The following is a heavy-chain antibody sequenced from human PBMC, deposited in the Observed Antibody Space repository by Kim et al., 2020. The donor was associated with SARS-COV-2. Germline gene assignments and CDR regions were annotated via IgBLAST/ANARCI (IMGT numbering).Heavy chain of an antibody. CDR2: ISGSGGST. Sequence: GGSLRLSCAASGFTFSSYAMSWVRQAPGKGLEWVSAISGSGGSTYYADSVKGRFTISRDNSKNTLYLQMNSLRAEDTAVYYCARFPYSSSWYWFDPWGQGTLVTVSS. D-gene: IGHD6-13*01. CDR1: GFTFSSYA. J-gene: IGHJ5*02. V-gene: IGHV3-23*01. CDR3: ARFPYSSSWYWFDP.